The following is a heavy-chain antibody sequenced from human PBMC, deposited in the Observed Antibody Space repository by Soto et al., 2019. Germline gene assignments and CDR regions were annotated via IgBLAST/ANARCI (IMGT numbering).Heavy chain of an antibody. J-gene: IGHJ4*02. Sequence: QVQLVESGGGVVQPGRSLRLSCAASGFTFSSYAMHWVRQAPGKGLEWVAVISYDGSNKYYAYYVKGRITITRDNSKNKMYLQMNSLRAEDTAVYYCASNHLRFLEWLLVDYWGQGTLVTVSS. V-gene: IGHV3-30-3*01. D-gene: IGHD3-3*01. CDR2: ISYDGSNK. CDR3: ASNHLRFLEWLLVDY. CDR1: GFTFSSYA.